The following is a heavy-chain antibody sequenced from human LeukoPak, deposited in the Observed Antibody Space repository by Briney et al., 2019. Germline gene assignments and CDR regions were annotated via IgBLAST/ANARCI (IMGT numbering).Heavy chain of an antibody. Sequence: GASVKVSCKASGYTFISYGISWVRQAPGQGLEWMGWISAYNGNTNYAQKLQGRVTMTTDTSTSTAYMELRSLRSDDTAVYYCARDRRFLEWLPDIDYWGQGTLVTVSS. J-gene: IGHJ4*02. D-gene: IGHD3-3*01. V-gene: IGHV1-18*01. CDR1: GYTFISYG. CDR3: ARDRRFLEWLPDIDY. CDR2: ISAYNGNT.